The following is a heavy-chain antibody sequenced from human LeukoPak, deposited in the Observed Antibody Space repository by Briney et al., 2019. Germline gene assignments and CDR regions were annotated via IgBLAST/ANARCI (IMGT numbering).Heavy chain of an antibody. V-gene: IGHV3-7*01. D-gene: IGHD4-17*01. CDR2: IKEDGSEK. CDR1: GFTFSTFL. Sequence: GGALRLSLATSGFTFSTFLVSWVRQAPGEGVGWGAHIKEDGSEKYYVDSVKGRFTISRDDAKNSLYLQMNSRRAEDTAVYYCAREEPDYGEADYWGQGTLVTVSS. J-gene: IGHJ4*02. CDR3: AREEPDYGEADY.